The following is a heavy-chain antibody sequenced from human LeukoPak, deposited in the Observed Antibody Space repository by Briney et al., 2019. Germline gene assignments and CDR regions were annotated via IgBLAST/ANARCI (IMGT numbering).Heavy chain of an antibody. Sequence: PSETLSLTCTVSGGSTSSSSYYWGWIRQPPGKGLEWIGSIYYIGGTYYNPYPKSRVTISVDKSKHQFSLKLSSVTAADTAVYYCARDTGGGYSRNNWFDPWGQGTLVTVSS. CDR3: ARDTGGGYSRNNWFDP. D-gene: IGHD3-22*01. J-gene: IGHJ5*02. V-gene: IGHV4-39*07. CDR1: GGSTSSSSYY. CDR2: IYYIGGT.